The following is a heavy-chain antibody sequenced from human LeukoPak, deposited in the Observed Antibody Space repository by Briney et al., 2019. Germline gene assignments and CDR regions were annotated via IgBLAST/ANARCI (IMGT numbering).Heavy chain of an antibody. CDR3: ARASVGWWHDRPYYMDV. CDR2: IYSGGTT. D-gene: IGHD2-8*02. Sequence: GGSLRLSCAASGFSVGNNYMSWVRQAPGKGLEWVSVIYSGGTTYYADSVKGRFTISRDNSKNTLYLQMNSLRAEDTAVYYCARASVGWWHDRPYYMDVWGKGTTVTVSS. V-gene: IGHV3-53*05. CDR1: GFSVGNNY. J-gene: IGHJ6*03.